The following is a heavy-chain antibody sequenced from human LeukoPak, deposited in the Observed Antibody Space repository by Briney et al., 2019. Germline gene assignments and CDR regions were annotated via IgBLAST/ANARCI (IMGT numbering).Heavy chain of an antibody. CDR3: ARYYGDRFYFDY. Sequence: GESLKISSKGSGYSFTTYWIAWVRQMPGKGLEWMGIIYPGDSDTRYSPSFQGQVTISADKSISTAYLQWSSLKASDTAMFYCARYYGDRFYFDYWGQGTLVTVSS. D-gene: IGHD4-17*01. V-gene: IGHV5-51*01. J-gene: IGHJ4*02. CDR2: IYPGDSDT. CDR1: GYSFTTYW.